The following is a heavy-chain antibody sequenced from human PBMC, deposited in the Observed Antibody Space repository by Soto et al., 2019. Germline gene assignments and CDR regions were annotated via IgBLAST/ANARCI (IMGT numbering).Heavy chain of an antibody. CDR2: IYATGTT. CDR1: GASISGFY. Sequence: SETLSLTCTVSGASISGFYWSWIRKSAGKGLEWIGRIYATGTTAYNPSLKSRVMMSVDTSKKQFSLKLRSVTAADTAVYYCVRDGTKTLRDWFDPWGQGISVTVSS. D-gene: IGHD1-1*01. V-gene: IGHV4-4*07. J-gene: IGHJ5*02. CDR3: VRDGTKTLRDWFDP.